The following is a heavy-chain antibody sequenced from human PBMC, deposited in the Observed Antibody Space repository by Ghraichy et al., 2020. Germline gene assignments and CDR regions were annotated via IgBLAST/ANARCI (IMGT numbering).Heavy chain of an antibody. CDR2: IYYSGST. J-gene: IGHJ6*02. V-gene: IGHV4-31*03. CDR1: GGSISSGGYY. CDR3: ARARKAAAGSKNYYYYGMDV. Sequence: SETLSLTCTVSGGSISSGGYYWSWIRQHPGKGLEWIGYIYYSGSTYYNPSLKIRVTISVDISKNQFSLKLSSVTAAETAVYYCARARKAAAGSKNYYYYGMDVWGQGTTVTVSS. D-gene: IGHD6-13*01.